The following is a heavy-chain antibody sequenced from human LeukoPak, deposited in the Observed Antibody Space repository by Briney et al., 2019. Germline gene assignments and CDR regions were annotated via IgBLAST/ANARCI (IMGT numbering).Heavy chain of an antibody. CDR3: AKQRASYGYVFDY. CDR1: GFTFSSFA. D-gene: IGHD5-18*01. V-gene: IGHV3-23*01. J-gene: IGHJ4*02. CDR2: TSGSGGNT. Sequence: GGSLRLSCAASGFTFSSFAMSWVRQAPGKGLEWVSSTSGSGGNTYYAHSVKGRFTISRDNFKNTLFLQMNSLRAEDTATYYCAKQRASYGYVFDYWGRGTLVTVSS.